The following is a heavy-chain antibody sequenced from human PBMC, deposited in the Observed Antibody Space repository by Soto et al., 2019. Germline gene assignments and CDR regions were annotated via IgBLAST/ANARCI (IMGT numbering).Heavy chain of an antibody. J-gene: IGHJ4*02. D-gene: IGHD3-10*01. V-gene: IGHV4-39*01. CDR1: GGSISSSDYY. Sequence: SETLSLTCAVSGGSISSSDYYWGWIRQPPGKGLGWIGSIYYSGNTYYNPSLKSRVTISVDTPKNLFSLKLRSVTAADTAVYSCARLGYYYGSWSYYNSYYFDYWGQGTLVTVSS. CDR2: IYYSGNT. CDR3: ARLGYYYGSWSYYNSYYFDY.